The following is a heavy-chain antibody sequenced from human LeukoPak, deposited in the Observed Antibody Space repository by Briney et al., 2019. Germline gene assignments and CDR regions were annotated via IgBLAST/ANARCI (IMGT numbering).Heavy chain of an antibody. CDR1: GFTVSKNF. V-gene: IGHV3-53*01. J-gene: IGHJ4*02. CDR3: ARDNRLYYYDSSGYYYGEGGFDY. D-gene: IGHD3-22*01. Sequence: GGSLRLSCAASGFTVSKNFMTWDRQAPGKGLEWVSVIYSGYSTYYADSVKGRFTISRDNSKNTLYLQMNSLRAEDTAVYYCARDNRLYYYDSSGYYYGEGGFDYWGQGTLVTVSS. CDR2: IYSGYST.